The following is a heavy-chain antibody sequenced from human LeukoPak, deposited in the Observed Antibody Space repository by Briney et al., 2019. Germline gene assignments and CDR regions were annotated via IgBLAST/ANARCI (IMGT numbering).Heavy chain of an antibody. CDR1: GFTFDDNA. CDR3: AKDPSNRAVAGDY. D-gene: IGHD6-19*01. V-gene: IGHV3-43*02. Sequence: GGSLRLSRAASGFTFDDNAMHWVRQPPGKGLEWVSLISGDGGSTYYADSVKGRFTISRDNSKNSLYLQMNSLRTEDTALYYCAKDPSNRAVAGDYWGQGTLVTVSS. CDR2: ISGDGGST. J-gene: IGHJ4*02.